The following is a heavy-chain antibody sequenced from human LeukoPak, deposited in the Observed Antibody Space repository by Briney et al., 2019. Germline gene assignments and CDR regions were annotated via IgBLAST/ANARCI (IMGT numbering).Heavy chain of an antibody. CDR1: GYTFTSYG. V-gene: IGHV1-18*01. Sequence: GASVKVSCKASGYTFTSYGISWARQAPGQGLEWMGWISAYNGNTNYAQKLQGRVTMTTDTSTSTAYMELRSLRSDDTAVYYCARSQWQQLVPYYFDYWGQGTLVTVSS. CDR2: ISAYNGNT. D-gene: IGHD6-13*01. J-gene: IGHJ4*02. CDR3: ARSQWQQLVPYYFDY.